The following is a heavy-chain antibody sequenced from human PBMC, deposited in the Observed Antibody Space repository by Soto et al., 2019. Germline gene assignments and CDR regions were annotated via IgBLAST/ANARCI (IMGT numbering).Heavy chain of an antibody. CDR2: INHSGST. CDR3: ARTPRTTVTTYFDY. D-gene: IGHD4-17*01. CDR1: GGSFSGYY. V-gene: IGHV4-34*01. J-gene: IGHJ4*02. Sequence: QVQLQQWGAGLLKPSETLSLTCAVYGGSFSGYYWSWIRQPPGKGLEWIGEINHSGSTNYNPSLKSRVTISVDTSKNQFSLKLSSVTAADTAVYYCARTPRTTVTTYFDYWGQGTLVTVSS.